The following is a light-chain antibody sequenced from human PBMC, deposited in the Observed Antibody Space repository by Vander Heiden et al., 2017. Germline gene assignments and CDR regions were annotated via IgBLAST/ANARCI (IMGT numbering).Light chain of an antibody. CDR1: SSNSGAGYD. Sequence: QSALTQPPSVSGAPGQRVTISSTGSSSNSGAGYDVPWYEPLPGPAPNHLIFGNSNRPAGVPDRFSGSKSGTSASLAITGLQAEEEADYYCQSYDSSLSGWDVVFGGGTKLTVL. CDR3: QSYDSSLSGWDVV. V-gene: IGLV1-40*01. J-gene: IGLJ2*01. CDR2: GNS.